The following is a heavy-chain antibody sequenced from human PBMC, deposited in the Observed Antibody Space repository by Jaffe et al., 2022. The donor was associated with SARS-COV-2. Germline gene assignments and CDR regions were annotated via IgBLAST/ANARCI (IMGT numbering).Heavy chain of an antibody. D-gene: IGHD3-9*01. CDR2: INAGNGNT. CDR3: ARGDDILTGYYYYYYMDV. V-gene: IGHV1-3*01. Sequence: QVQLVQSGAEVKKPGASVKVSCKASGYTFTSYAMHWVRQAPGQRLEWMGWINAGNGNTKYSQKFQGRVTITRDTSASTAYMELSSLRSEDTAVYYCARGDDILTGYYYYYYMDVWGKGTTVTVSS. CDR1: GYTFTSYA. J-gene: IGHJ6*03.